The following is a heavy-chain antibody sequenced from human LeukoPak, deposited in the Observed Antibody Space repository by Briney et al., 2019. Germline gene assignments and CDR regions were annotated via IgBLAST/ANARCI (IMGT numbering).Heavy chain of an antibody. V-gene: IGHV1-69*05. Sequence: SVKVSCKASGCTFSSYAISWVRQAPGQGLEWMGGIIPIFGTANYAQKFQGRVTITTDESTSTAYMELSSLRSEDTAVYYCAREGGVGPTAPPDYYSYQMDVWGKGTTVTVSS. CDR3: AREGGVGPTAPPDYYSYQMDV. J-gene: IGHJ6*03. CDR1: GCTFSSYA. CDR2: IIPIFGTA. D-gene: IGHD1-26*01.